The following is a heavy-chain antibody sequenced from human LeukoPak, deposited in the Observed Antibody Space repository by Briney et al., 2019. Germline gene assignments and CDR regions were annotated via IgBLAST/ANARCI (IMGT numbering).Heavy chain of an antibody. CDR3: ARGRITMVRGVIIKGDSPLN. J-gene: IGHJ4*02. CDR2: INAGNGNT. CDR1: GYTFTSYA. D-gene: IGHD3-10*01. Sequence: ASVKVSCKASGYTFTSYAMHWVRQAPGQRLEWMGWINAGNGNTKYSQKFRGRVTITRDTSASTAYMELSSLRSEDTAVYYCARGRITMVRGVIIKGDSPLNWGQGTLVTVSS. V-gene: IGHV1-3*01.